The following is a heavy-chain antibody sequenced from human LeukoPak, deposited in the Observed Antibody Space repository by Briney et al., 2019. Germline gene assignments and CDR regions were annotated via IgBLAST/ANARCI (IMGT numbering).Heavy chain of an antibody. CDR1: GFTFSSYW. V-gene: IGHV3-7*01. Sequence: NPGGSLRLSCAASGFTFSSYWMGWVRQAPGKGLEWVANIKQDGSEKYYVDSVKGRFTISRDNAKNSLYLQMNSLRAEDTAVYHCARERSYYDSSGYFNYWGQGTLVTVSS. J-gene: IGHJ4*02. CDR2: IKQDGSEK. D-gene: IGHD3-22*01. CDR3: ARERSYYDSSGYFNY.